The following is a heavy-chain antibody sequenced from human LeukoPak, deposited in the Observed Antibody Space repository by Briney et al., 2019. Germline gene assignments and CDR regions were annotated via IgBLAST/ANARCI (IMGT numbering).Heavy chain of an antibody. D-gene: IGHD4-11*01. Sequence: ASVKVSCKASGYTFTSYYMHWVRQAPGQGLEWMRIINPSGGSTSYAQKFQGRVTMTRDMSTSTVYMELSSLRSEDTAVYYCAREFKNSNDHDYWGQGTLVTVSS. CDR3: AREFKNSNDHDY. J-gene: IGHJ4*02. CDR2: INPSGGST. V-gene: IGHV1-46*01. CDR1: GYTFTSYY.